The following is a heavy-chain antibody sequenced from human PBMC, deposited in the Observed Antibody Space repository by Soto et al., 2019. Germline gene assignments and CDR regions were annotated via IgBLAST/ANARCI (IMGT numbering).Heavy chain of an antibody. CDR1: GYTFTSYG. Sequence: QVQLVQSGAEVKKPGASVKVSCKASGYTFTSYGISWVRQAPGQGLEWMGWISAYNGNTNYEQKLQGRVTMTTDTSKSTEYMELRSLRSEDTAVYYCARGGGSGSTHSNWFDPWGQGTLVTVSS. D-gene: IGHD3-10*01. CDR3: ARGGGSGSTHSNWFDP. V-gene: IGHV1-18*01. J-gene: IGHJ5*02. CDR2: ISAYNGNT.